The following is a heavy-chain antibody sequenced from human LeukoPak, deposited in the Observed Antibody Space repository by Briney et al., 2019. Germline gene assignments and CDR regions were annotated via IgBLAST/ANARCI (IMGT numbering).Heavy chain of an antibody. CDR1: GGSISSSIYY. D-gene: IGHD4-17*01. V-gene: IGHV4-39*07. CDR3: ARAPSVTIPRSPLYYFDY. Sequence: SETLSLTCTVSGGSISSSIYYWAWIRQPPGKGLEWIGTIYYSGSTYYNPSLNSRVTISVDTSKNQFSLKLTSVTAADTAMYYCARAPSVTIPRSPLYYFDYWGQGALVTVSS. CDR2: IYYSGST. J-gene: IGHJ4*02.